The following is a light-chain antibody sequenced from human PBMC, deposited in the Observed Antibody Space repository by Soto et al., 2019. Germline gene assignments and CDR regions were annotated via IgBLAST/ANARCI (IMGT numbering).Light chain of an antibody. CDR3: QQSYNMPLT. Sequence: DIQMTQSPSSLSASVGDRVTITCRASQSIGKYLNWYQQKPMKAPKLLVYAASSLQSGVPSRFNGSESGRDFSLTITSLQPEDSAIYYCQQSYNMPLTFGPGTKVDI. V-gene: IGKV1-39*01. J-gene: IGKJ3*01. CDR1: QSIGKY. CDR2: AAS.